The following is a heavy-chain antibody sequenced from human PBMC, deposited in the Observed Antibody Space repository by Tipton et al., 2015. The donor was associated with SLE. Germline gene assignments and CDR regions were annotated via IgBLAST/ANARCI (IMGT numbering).Heavy chain of an antibody. D-gene: IGHD2-21*02. Sequence: GLVKPSETLSLTCTVSGASIRSYRWSWIRQPPGKGLECIGYISDGGGTNHNPSLKSRVTISVDPAKNQFSLKLTSVTAADTAVYYCARGMVTWRGAILGVDVWGQGTTVNVSS. CDR1: GASIRSYR. V-gene: IGHV4-59*08. CDR2: ISDGGGT. J-gene: IGHJ6*02. CDR3: ARGMVTWRGAILGVDV.